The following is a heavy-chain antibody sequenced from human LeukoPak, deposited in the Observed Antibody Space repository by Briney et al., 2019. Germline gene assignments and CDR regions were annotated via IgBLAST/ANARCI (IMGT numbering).Heavy chain of an antibody. V-gene: IGHV3-23*01. Sequence: GGSLRLSCAASGFTFSSYAMSWVRQAPGKGLEWVSAISGSGGSTYYADSVKGRFTISRDNSKNTLYLQMNSLRAEDTAVYYCAKGVDSSGWYYCGMDVWGQGTTVTVSS. CDR2: ISGSGGST. CDR3: AKGVDSSGWYYCGMDV. CDR1: GFTFSSYA. J-gene: IGHJ6*02. D-gene: IGHD6-19*01.